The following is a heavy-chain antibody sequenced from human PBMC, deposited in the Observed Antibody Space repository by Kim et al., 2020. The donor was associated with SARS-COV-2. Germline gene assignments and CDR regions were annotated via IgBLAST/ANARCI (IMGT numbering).Heavy chain of an antibody. CDR2: DGET. Sequence: DGETIYAQKFQGRVTMTEDTSTDTAYMELSSLGSEDTAVYYCATSTGSYHWGQGTLVTVSS. V-gene: IGHV1-24*01. D-gene: IGHD3-10*01. CDR3: ATSTGSYH. J-gene: IGHJ5*02.